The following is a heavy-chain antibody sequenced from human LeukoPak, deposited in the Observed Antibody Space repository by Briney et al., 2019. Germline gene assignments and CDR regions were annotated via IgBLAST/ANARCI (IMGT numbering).Heavy chain of an antibody. V-gene: IGHV1-46*01. Sequence: ASVKVSCKTSGYTFTSYYIHWVRQAPGQGLEWMGIINPSGGSTSYAQKFQGRVTMTRDTSTSTVYMYLSSLRSEDTAVYYCARDCSGSYAPYYYGMDVWGQGTTVTVSS. D-gene: IGHD3-10*02. CDR2: INPSGGST. J-gene: IGHJ6*02. CDR3: ARDCSGSYAPYYYGMDV. CDR1: GYTFTSYY.